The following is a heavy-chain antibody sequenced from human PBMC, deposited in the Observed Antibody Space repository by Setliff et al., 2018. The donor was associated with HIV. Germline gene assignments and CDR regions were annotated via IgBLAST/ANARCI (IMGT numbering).Heavy chain of an antibody. V-gene: IGHV1-46*01. CDR2: IKPSGGST. CDR3: ASKVFCTNGVCLDAFDI. Sequence: ASVKVSCKASGYTFIDYYMHWVRQAPGQGLEWMGIIKPSGGSTSYAQKFLGRVTLTRDTSISTAYMELSGLRSDDTAVYYCASKVFCTNGVCLDAFDIWGQGTMVTVSS. J-gene: IGHJ3*02. D-gene: IGHD2-8*01. CDR1: GYTFIDYY.